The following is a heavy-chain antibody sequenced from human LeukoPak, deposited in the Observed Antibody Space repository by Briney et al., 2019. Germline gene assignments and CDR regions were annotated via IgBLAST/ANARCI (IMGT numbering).Heavy chain of an antibody. V-gene: IGHV5-10-1*01. CDR1: GYSFTSYW. Sequence: GESLKISCKGSGYSFTSYWISWVRQMPGKGLEWMGRIDPSDSYTNYSPSFQGHVTISADMSISTAYLQWSSLKASDTAMYYCALNPGYCSSTSCSKHYYYGMDVWGQGTTVTVSS. CDR3: ALNPGYCSSTSCSKHYYYGMDV. D-gene: IGHD2-2*01. CDR2: IDPSDSYT. J-gene: IGHJ6*02.